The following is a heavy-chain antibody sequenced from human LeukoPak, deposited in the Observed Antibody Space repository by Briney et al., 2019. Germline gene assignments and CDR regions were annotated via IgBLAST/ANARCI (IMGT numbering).Heavy chain of an antibody. CDR1: GFTFSTYR. CDR3: ASDRTYGMDV. Sequence: PGGSLRLSCVGTGFTFSTYRMNWVRQAPGKGLEWVSSISSSSSYIYYADSVKGRITISRDNAKNSLYLQMNSLRVEDTAVYYCASDRTYGMDVWGQGTTVTVSS. CDR2: ISSSSSYI. V-gene: IGHV3-21*01. J-gene: IGHJ6*02.